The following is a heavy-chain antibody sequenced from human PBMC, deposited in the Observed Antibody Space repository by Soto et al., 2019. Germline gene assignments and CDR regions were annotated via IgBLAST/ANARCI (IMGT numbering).Heavy chain of an antibody. CDR2: ISSSSSYI. D-gene: IGHD4-17*01. CDR3: ARSPYGYYTLDH. V-gene: IGHV3-21*06. J-gene: IGHJ4*02. Sequence: EVQLVESGGGLVKPGGSLRLSCSAFEFTFSSYRMNWVRQAPGKGLEWVSSISSSSSYIYYADSVKGRFTISRDNAKNSLYLQMHSLRAEDTAVYYCARSPYGYYTLDHWGQGTLVTVSS. CDR1: EFTFSSYR.